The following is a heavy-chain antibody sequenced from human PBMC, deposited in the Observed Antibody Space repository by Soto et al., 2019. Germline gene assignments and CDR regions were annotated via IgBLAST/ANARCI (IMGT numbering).Heavy chain of an antibody. J-gene: IGHJ4*02. CDR2: IWNDGVRK. CDR1: GFTFSKYG. CDR3: ARDDDNDANALDY. Sequence: GGSLRLSCAASGFTFSKYGMHWVRQAPGKGLEWVALIWNDGVRKVYVDSVKGRFTISRDNSKNTLDLQMNNLRDEDTAVYYCARDDDNDANALDYWGPGTLVTVSS. V-gene: IGHV3-33*01.